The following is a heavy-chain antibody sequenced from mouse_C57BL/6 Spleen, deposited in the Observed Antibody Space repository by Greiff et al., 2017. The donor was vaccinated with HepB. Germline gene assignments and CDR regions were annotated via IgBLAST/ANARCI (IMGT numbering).Heavy chain of an antibody. D-gene: IGHD1-1*01. CDR2: IYPGSGNT. CDR1: GYTFTDYY. J-gene: IGHJ1*03. CDR3: ARKRVYGSSWYFDV. V-gene: IGHV1-76*01. Sequence: QVQLKESGAELVRPGASVKLSCKASGYTFTDYYINWVKQRPGQGLEWIARIYPGSGNTYYNEKFKGKATLTAEKSSSTAYMQLSSLTSEDSAVYFCARKRVYGSSWYFDVWGTGTTVTVSS.